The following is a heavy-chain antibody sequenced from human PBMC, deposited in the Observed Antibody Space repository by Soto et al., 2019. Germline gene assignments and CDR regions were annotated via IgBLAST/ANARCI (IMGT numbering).Heavy chain of an antibody. CDR1: GYTFTSYA. CDR3: ARDCVTTVTGLSWFDP. J-gene: IGHJ5*02. V-gene: IGHV1-3*01. D-gene: IGHD4-17*01. CDR2: INAGNGNT. Sequence: QVQLVQSGAEVKKPGASVKVSCKASGYTFTSYAMHWVRQAPGQRLEWMGWINAGNGNTKYSQKFQGRVNITRDTSASTADMELSSLRSEDTAVYYCARDCVTTVTGLSWFDPWGQGTLVTVSS.